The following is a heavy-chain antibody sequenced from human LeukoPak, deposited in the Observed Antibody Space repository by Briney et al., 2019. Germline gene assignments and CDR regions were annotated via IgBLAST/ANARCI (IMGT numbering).Heavy chain of an antibody. J-gene: IGHJ4*02. V-gene: IGHV4-39*07. D-gene: IGHD3-22*01. Sequence: SETLSLTCTVSGGSITSSSHYWGWIRQPPGKGLEWIGSIYYSGDTYYNPSLKSRVTISVDTSKNQFSLKLSSVTAADTAVYYCARWDDSSGYYYRYWGQGTLVTVSS. CDR1: GGSITSSSHY. CDR3: ARWDDSSGYYYRY. CDR2: IYYSGDT.